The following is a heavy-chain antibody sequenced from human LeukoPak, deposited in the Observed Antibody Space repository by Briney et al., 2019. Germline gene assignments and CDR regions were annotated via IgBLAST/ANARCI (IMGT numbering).Heavy chain of an antibody. D-gene: IGHD6-13*01. Sequence: PGGSLRLSCAASGFTFSSYATSWVRQAPGKGLEWVSAISGSGGGTYYADSVKGRFTISRDNSKNTLYLQMNSLRAEDTAVYYCAKDMLIAAARIFDYWGQGTLVTVSS. J-gene: IGHJ4*02. CDR2: ISGSGGGT. CDR3: AKDMLIAAARIFDY. V-gene: IGHV3-23*01. CDR1: GFTFSSYA.